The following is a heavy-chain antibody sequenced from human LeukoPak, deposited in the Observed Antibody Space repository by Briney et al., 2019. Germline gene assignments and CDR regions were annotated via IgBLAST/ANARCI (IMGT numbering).Heavy chain of an antibody. Sequence: HPGGSLRLSCAASGFTFSSYGMHWVRQAPGKGLEWVAFIRYDGSNKYYADSVKGRFTISRDNSKNTLYLQMNSLRAEDTAVYYCAKAAQNSYGYYFDYWGQGTLVTVSS. J-gene: IGHJ4*02. V-gene: IGHV3-30*02. CDR3: AKAAQNSYGYYFDY. CDR1: GFTFSSYG. CDR2: IRYDGSNK. D-gene: IGHD5-18*01.